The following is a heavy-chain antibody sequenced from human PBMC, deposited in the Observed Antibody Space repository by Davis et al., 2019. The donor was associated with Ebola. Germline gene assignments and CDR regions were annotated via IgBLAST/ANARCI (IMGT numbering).Heavy chain of an antibody. CDR1: GFRFDDYG. Sequence: GESLKISCATSGFRFDDYGVSWVRQAPGKGLVWVSRINGDGSSTNYADSVKGRFTISRDNAKSTLYLQVNSLRAEDTAVYYCVRGGRYSYGAFDYWGQGTLVTVSS. CDR2: INGDGSST. CDR3: VRGGRYSYGAFDY. V-gene: IGHV3-74*01. J-gene: IGHJ4*02. D-gene: IGHD5-18*01.